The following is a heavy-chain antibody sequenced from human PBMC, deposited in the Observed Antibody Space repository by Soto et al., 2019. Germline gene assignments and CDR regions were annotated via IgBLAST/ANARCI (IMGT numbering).Heavy chain of an antibody. Sequence: QVQLVQSGAEEKKPGASVKVSCKASGYTFTSYAMHWVRQAPGQRLEWMGWINAGNGNTKYSQKFQGRVTITRDTSASTAYMGLSSLRSEDTAVYYCAGGSGYYYWDDYWGQGTLVTVSS. V-gene: IGHV1-3*05. CDR1: GYTFTSYA. J-gene: IGHJ4*02. D-gene: IGHD3-22*01. CDR3: AGGSGYYYWDDY. CDR2: INAGNGNT.